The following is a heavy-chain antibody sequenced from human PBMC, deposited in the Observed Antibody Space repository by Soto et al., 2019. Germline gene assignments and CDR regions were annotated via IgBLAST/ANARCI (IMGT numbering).Heavy chain of an antibody. J-gene: IGHJ5*01. V-gene: IGHV1-18*01. CDR1: GYTFSTYG. CDR3: ARTRVYNNFDS. Sequence: QVQLVQSGPEVKKPGASVRVSCKASGYTFSTYGISWVRPAPGQGLEWLGWVNPHTARSNYAQKFQGRVTMTTDTSTTTAYMELKSLTFDDTATYFCARTRVYNNFDSWGQGTLVTVSS. CDR2: VNPHTARS. D-gene: IGHD4-4*01.